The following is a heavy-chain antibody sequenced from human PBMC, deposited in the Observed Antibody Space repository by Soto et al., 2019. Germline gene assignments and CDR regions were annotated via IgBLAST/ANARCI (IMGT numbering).Heavy chain of an antibody. V-gene: IGHV4-34*01. CDR2: INHSGST. Sequence: SETLSLTCAVYGGSFSGYYWSWIRQPPGKGLEWIGEINHSGSTNYNPSLKSRVTISVDTSKNQFSLKLSSVTAADTAVYYCARAQGYSSSWYDWGQGTLVTVSS. CDR3: ARAQGYSSSWYD. D-gene: IGHD6-13*01. CDR1: GGSFSGYY. J-gene: IGHJ4*02.